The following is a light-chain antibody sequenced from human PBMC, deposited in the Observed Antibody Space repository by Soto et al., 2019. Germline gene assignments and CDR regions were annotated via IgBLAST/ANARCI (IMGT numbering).Light chain of an antibody. CDR1: HTVTSNY. Sequence: EIVLTPSPDTLPLSPGERATLSCRASHTVTSNYLAWYPQKPGQAPRLLIYGASSRATDIPDRFSGSGSGTDFTLTISRLETEDFAVYYCQQYGGSPRTFGQGTKVEIK. J-gene: IGKJ1*01. CDR3: QQYGGSPRT. CDR2: GAS. V-gene: IGKV3-20*01.